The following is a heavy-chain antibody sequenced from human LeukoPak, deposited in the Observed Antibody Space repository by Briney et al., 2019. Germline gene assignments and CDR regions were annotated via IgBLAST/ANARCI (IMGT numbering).Heavy chain of an antibody. CDR3: ARDIAVTSFDVFDI. D-gene: IGHD6-19*01. Sequence: GGSLRLSCAASGFTFDEYGMSWVRQVPGKGLEWVSGINWNGDSTGYSDSVKGRFTISRDNAKNTLYLQMNDLRAEDTAVYYCARDIAVTSFDVFDIWGQGTMVTVSS. CDR1: GFTFDEYG. J-gene: IGHJ3*02. CDR2: INWNGDST. V-gene: IGHV3-20*04.